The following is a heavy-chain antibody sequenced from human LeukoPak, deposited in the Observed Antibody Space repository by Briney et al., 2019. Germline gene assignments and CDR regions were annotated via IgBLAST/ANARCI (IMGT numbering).Heavy chain of an antibody. CDR3: ARDKKSGESSEIDY. CDR2: INRDGSTT. D-gene: IGHD3-10*01. V-gene: IGHV3-74*01. CDR1: GFTFSNYW. Sequence: PGGSLRLSCAASGFTFSNYWVHWVRQAPGKGLVWVSRINRDGSTTNYADSVKGRFTVSRDNAKNTLNLQMNSQRAEDTAVYYCARDKKSGESSEIDYWGQGTLVTVSS. J-gene: IGHJ4*02.